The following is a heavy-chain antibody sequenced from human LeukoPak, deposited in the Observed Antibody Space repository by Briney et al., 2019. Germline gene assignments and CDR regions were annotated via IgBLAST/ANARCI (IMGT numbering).Heavy chain of an antibody. Sequence: SETLSLTCTVSGGSISSGGYYWSWIRQHPGKGLEWIGYIYYSGSTYYNPSLKSRVTMSVDTSKNQFSLKLSSVTAADTAVYYCARERSIVGATIFDYWAREPWSPSPQ. CDR2: IYYSGST. D-gene: IGHD1-26*01. V-gene: IGHV4-31*03. J-gene: IGHJ4*02. CDR3: ARERSIVGATIFDY. CDR1: GGSISSGGYY.